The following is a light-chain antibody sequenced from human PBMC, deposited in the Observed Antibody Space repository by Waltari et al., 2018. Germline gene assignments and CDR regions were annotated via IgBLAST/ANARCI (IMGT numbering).Light chain of an antibody. CDR3: AAWDDSLNGVV. CDR1: SSNFGSNT. J-gene: IGLJ2*01. Sequence: QSVLTHPPPPSGTPGQRVPISCSETSSNFGSNTLNWYQQLPGTAPKLLIYTNKQRPSGVPDLFSGSRSGASASLAISGLQSEDEAGYHCAAWDDSLNGVVFGGGTKVTVL. CDR2: TNK. V-gene: IGLV1-44*01.